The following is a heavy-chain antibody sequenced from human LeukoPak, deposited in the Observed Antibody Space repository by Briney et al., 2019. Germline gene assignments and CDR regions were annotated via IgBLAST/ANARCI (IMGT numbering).Heavy chain of an antibody. CDR3: ARAALAAAPDY. CDR2: INTNTGNP. D-gene: IGHD6-13*01. Sequence: GASVKVSCKASGYTFTGYYMHWVRQAPGQGLEWMGWINTNTGNPTYAQGFTGRFVFSLDTSVSTAYLQISSLKAEDTAVYYCARAALAAAPDYWGQGTLVTVSS. CDR1: GYTFTGYY. J-gene: IGHJ4*02. V-gene: IGHV7-4-1*02.